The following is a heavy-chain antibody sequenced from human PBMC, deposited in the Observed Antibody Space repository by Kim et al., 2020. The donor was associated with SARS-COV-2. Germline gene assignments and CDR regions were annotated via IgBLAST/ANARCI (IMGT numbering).Heavy chain of an antibody. CDR2: INHSGST. CDR3: ARNAQGDCSSTSCYWFDP. Sequence: SETLSLTCAVYGGSFSGYYWSLIRQPPGKGLEWIGEINHSGSTNYNPSLKSRVTISVDTSKNQFSLKLSSVTAADTAVYYCARNAQGDCSSTSCYWFDPWGQGTLVTVSS. CDR1: GGSFSGYY. V-gene: IGHV4-34*01. D-gene: IGHD2-2*01. J-gene: IGHJ5*02.